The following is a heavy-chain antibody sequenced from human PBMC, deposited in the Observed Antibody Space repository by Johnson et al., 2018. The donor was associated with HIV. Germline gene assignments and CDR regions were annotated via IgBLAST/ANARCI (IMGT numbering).Heavy chain of an antibody. V-gene: IGHV3-7*01. J-gene: IGHJ3*01. CDR2: IKQDGSEK. Sequence: VQLVESGGGLVQPGGSLRLSCAASGFTFSRYWLTWVRQAPGKGLEWVANIKQDGSEKYYVDSVKGRFTISRDTSKNMLYLQMNSLRPEDTAVYYCTRGSFTDDAFDVWGLGTMVTVSS. CDR1: GFTFSRYW. CDR3: TRGSFTDDAFDV. D-gene: IGHD1-26*01.